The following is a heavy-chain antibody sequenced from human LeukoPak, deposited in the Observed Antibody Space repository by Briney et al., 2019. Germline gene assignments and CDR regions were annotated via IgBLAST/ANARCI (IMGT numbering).Heavy chain of an antibody. CDR1: GYTFTSYY. CDR2: INPSGGST. Sequence: ASVKVSCKASGYTFTSYYMHWVRQAPGQGPEWMGIINPSGGSTSYAQKFQGRVTMTRDTSTSTVYMELSSLRSEDTAVYYCARPPRGEGGSLRFDYWGQGTLVTVSS. V-gene: IGHV1-46*01. D-gene: IGHD3-16*01. CDR3: ARPPRGEGGSLRFDY. J-gene: IGHJ4*02.